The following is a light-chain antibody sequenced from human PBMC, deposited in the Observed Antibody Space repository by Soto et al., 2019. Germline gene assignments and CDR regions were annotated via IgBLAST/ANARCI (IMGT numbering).Light chain of an antibody. Sequence: VLTQSPGTLSLSPGERATLSCRASQTVTSNYLAWYQQKPGQAPRLLIYGASSRATDIPHRFSGSGSGTDFTLTISRLEPEDFALYYCQQYLSLPVTFGQGTKLEIK. CDR3: QQYLSLPVT. J-gene: IGKJ2*01. V-gene: IGKV3-20*01. CDR2: GAS. CDR1: QTVTSNY.